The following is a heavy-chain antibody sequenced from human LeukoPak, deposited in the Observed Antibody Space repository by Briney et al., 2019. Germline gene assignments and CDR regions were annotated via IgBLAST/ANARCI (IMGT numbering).Heavy chain of an antibody. CDR2: ISWSSGSI. Sequence: PGGSLRLSCAASGFTFDDYAMHWVRQAPGKGLEWISGISWSSGSIGYADSVKGRFTISRDNAKNSLYLQMNSLRAEDTALYYCAKGIVGATTFAFDIWGQGTMVTVSS. J-gene: IGHJ3*02. CDR3: AKGIVGATTFAFDI. D-gene: IGHD1-26*01. CDR1: GFTFDDYA. V-gene: IGHV3-9*01.